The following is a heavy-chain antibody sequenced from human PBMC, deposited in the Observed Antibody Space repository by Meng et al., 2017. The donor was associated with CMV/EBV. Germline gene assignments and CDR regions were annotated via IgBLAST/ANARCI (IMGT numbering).Heavy chain of an antibody. D-gene: IGHD1-20*01. J-gene: IGHJ2*01. CDR3: ASVTGIGWWYFDL. CDR2: IIPIFGTA. Sequence: VQAVTSGAELKQPGSYVKVSCKASGSTFSSYAIIWVRQAPGQGLEWMGGIIPIFGTANYAQKFQGRVTITADESTSTAYMELSSLRSEDTAVYYCASVTGIGWWYFDLWGRGTLVTVSS. V-gene: IGHV1-69*12. CDR1: GSTFSSYA.